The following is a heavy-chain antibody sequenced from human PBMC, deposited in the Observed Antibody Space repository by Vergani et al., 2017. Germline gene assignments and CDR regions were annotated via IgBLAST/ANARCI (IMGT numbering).Heavy chain of an antibody. V-gene: IGHV1-69*18. J-gene: IGHJ4*02. Sequence: QVQLVQSGAEVKKPGSSVKVSCKASGGTFSSYAISWVRQAPGQGLEWMGRIIPIFGTANYAQKFQGRVTITADESTSTAYMELSSLRSEDTAVYYCARTLRVPVPRKNYYFDYWGQGTLVTVSS. CDR2: IIPIFGTA. CDR3: ARTLRVPVPRKNYYFDY. CDR1: GGTFSSYA. D-gene: IGHD3-10*01.